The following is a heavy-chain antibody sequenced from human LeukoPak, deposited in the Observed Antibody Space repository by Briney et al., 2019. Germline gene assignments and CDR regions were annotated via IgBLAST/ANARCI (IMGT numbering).Heavy chain of an antibody. Sequence: SETLSLTCAVSGGSISSGGYSWSWIRQPPGKGLEWIGYIYHSGSTYYNPSLKSRVTIPVDKSKNQFSLKLSSVTAADTAVYYCATSRVVGATIDYFDYWGQGTLVTVSS. V-gene: IGHV4-30-2*01. J-gene: IGHJ4*02. CDR3: ATSRVVGATIDYFDY. D-gene: IGHD1-26*01. CDR1: GGSISSGGYS. CDR2: IYHSGST.